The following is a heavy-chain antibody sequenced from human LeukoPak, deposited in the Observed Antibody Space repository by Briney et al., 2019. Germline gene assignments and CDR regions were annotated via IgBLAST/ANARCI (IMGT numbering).Heavy chain of an antibody. CDR1: GFTFSNFW. CDR2: IHPEGNEK. Sequence: PGGSLRLSCVASGFTFSNFWMSWVRQAPGRGLEWVANIHPEGNEKYHVESVKGRFTISRDNAKNSLFLQMDGLRAEDTAVYYCARGDDFSGDHWGQGILVTVSS. CDR3: ARGDDFSGDH. J-gene: IGHJ4*02. D-gene: IGHD1-1*01. V-gene: IGHV3-7*04.